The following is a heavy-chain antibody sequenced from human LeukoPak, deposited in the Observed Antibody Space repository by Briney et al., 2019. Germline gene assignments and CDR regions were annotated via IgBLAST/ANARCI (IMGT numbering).Heavy chain of an antibody. V-gene: IGHV3-23*01. Sequence: GSQRLSCAASGFTFSNYGMSWVRQAPGKGLEWVSGTTGSGGDTSYADSVKGRFTISRDNSNNTLYLQMNSLRAEDTAVYFCARDQTSGWWFDCWGQGTLVTVSS. J-gene: IGHJ4*02. D-gene: IGHD6-19*01. CDR2: TTGSGGDT. CDR3: ARDQTSGWWFDC. CDR1: GFTFSNYG.